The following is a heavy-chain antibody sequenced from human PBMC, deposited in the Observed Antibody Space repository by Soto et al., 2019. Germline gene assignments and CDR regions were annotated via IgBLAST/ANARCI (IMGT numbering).Heavy chain of an antibody. D-gene: IGHD2-15*01. Sequence: PSETLSLTCTVSVGSISSSYWRWIRQPPGKGLEWLAYIYDDGSANYNPSLKSRATISLDMSKNQFSLKLTSVTAADTAVYYCARDKYCSGGSCRKNWFDPWGQGTLVTVSS. CDR2: IYDDGSA. V-gene: IGHV4-59*01. CDR3: ARDKYCSGGSCRKNWFDP. CDR1: VGSISSSY. J-gene: IGHJ5*02.